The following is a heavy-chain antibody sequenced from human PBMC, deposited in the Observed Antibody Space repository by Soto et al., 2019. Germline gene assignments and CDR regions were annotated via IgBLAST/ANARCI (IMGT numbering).Heavy chain of an antibody. CDR1: GFNFSSYG. D-gene: IGHD3-9*01. Sequence: QVQLVESGGGVFQPGRSLRLSCSASGFNFSSYGMHWVRQAPCKGLEWVAVISYDGSAKWYVDSVKGRFTISRDTSKNILCLQMNSLRAEDTAVYYCAKDEGAEDDILTGYPLFDYRGQGILVTVSS. CDR3: AKDEGAEDDILTGYPLFDY. J-gene: IGHJ4*02. V-gene: IGHV3-30*18. CDR2: ISYDGSAK.